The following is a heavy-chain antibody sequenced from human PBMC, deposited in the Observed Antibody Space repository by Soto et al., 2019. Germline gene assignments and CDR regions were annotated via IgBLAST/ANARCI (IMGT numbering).Heavy chain of an antibody. CDR3: AKDPRIQLWLYYFDY. Sequence: PGGSLRLSCAASGFTFSSYAMSWVRQAPGKGLEWVSAISGSGGSTYYADSVKGRFTISRDNSKNTLYLQMNSLRAEDTAVYYCAKDPRIQLWLYYFDYCGQGTLVTVSS. CDR2: ISGSGGST. CDR1: GFTFSSYA. D-gene: IGHD5-18*01. J-gene: IGHJ4*02. V-gene: IGHV3-23*01.